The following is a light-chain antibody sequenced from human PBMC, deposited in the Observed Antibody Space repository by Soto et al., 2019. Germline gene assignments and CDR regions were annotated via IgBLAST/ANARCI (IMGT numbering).Light chain of an antibody. V-gene: IGKV3-20*01. CDR1: QRVASD. J-gene: IGKJ3*01. CDR3: QQYGSSPPVT. CDR2: DAS. Sequence: VLTQSPGTLSLSPGEGATLSCRASQRVASDLAWYLQKPGQPPRLLIYDASIRATGIPDRISGSGSERDFTLTISRLEPEDAAVYYCQQYGSSPPVTFGPGTKVDIK.